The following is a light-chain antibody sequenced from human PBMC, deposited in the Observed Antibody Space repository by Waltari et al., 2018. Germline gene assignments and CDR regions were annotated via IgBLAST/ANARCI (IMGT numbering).Light chain of an antibody. J-gene: IGKJ1*01. CDR1: QTFRGRY. CDR3: QHYGNSRWT. V-gene: IGKV3-20*01. CDR2: GAS. Sequence: EIVMTQSPGTLSLSPGESATLPCRASQTFRGRYIMWYQQKSGQAPRLLIQGASKRAAGIPDRFSGSGSGTDFTLTISTVEPEDFAVYHCQHYGNSRWTFGQGT.